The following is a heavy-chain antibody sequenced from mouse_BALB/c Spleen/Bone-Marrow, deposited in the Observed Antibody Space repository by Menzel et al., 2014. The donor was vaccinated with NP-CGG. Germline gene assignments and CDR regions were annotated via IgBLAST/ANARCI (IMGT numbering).Heavy chain of an antibody. J-gene: IGHJ4*01. CDR2: ISSGGSYA. Sequence: DVHLVESGGGLVKPGGSLKLSCAASRFTFSSYTMSWVRQTPEKGLEWVATISSGGSYAYYPDSVKGRFTISRDNAKNTLYLQMSSLKSEDTAMYYCTRDPFYYGSSYAMDYWGQGTSVTVSS. CDR1: RFTFSSYT. CDR3: TRDPFYYGSSYAMDY. D-gene: IGHD1-1*01. V-gene: IGHV5-6-4*01.